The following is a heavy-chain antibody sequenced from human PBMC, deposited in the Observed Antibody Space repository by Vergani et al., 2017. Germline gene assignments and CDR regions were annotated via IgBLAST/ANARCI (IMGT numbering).Heavy chain of an antibody. CDR2: IRYDGSNK. D-gene: IGHD6-19*01. CDR1: GFTFSSYG. V-gene: IGHV3-30*02. Sequence: QVQLVESGGGVVQPGGSLRLSCAASGFTFSSYGMHWVRQAPGKGLEWVAFIRYDGSNKYYADSVKGRFTISRDNSKNTLYLQMNSLRAEDTAVYYCAKGTVAGLVDYWGQGTLVTVSS. J-gene: IGHJ4*02. CDR3: AKGTVAGLVDY.